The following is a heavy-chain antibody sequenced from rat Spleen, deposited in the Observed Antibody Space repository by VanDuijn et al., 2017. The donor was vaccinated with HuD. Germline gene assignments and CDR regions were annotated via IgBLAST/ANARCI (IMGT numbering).Heavy chain of an antibody. J-gene: IGHJ2*01. D-gene: IGHD1-9*01. CDR2: ITNTGSRT. CDR3: TRGTYYRH. CDR1: GFTFNYYW. V-gene: IGHV5-31*01. Sequence: EVHLMESGGGLVQPGRSLKLSCVASGFTFNYYWMTWIRQAPGGGLDWVASITNTGSRTYYPDSVKGRFTISRDDAKSTLYLQMNSLRSEDTATYYCTRGTYYRHWGQGVMVTVSS.